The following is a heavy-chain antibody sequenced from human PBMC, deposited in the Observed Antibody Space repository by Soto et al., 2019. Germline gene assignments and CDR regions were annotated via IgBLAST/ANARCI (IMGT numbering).Heavy chain of an antibody. J-gene: IGHJ4*02. CDR3: AKPDSSGSHHLDC. V-gene: IGHV3-30*18. D-gene: IGHD3-22*01. Sequence: QVQLVESGGGVVQPGRSLRLSCAASGFTFSNYGMHWVRQAPGKGLEWVAVITDDGLRKHYADSVKGRFTSSRDISRNTLYLQMISLKDEDTAVYYCAKPDSSGSHHLDCWGQGTLDTVTS. CDR2: ITDDGLRK. CDR1: GFTFSNYG.